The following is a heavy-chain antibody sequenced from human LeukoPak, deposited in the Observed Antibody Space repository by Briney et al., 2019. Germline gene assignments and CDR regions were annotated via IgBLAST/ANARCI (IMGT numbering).Heavy chain of an antibody. Sequence: SETLSLTCTISGGSISSNNYYWAWIRQPPGKGLEWIGEINHSGSTNYNPSLKSRVTISVDTSKNQFSLKLSSVTAADTAVYYCARQTYYYDSSGYYRGRRYYYCMDVWGKGTTVTISS. D-gene: IGHD3-22*01. CDR1: GGSISSNNYY. J-gene: IGHJ6*03. CDR3: ARQTYYYDSSGYYRGRRYYYCMDV. V-gene: IGHV4-39*07. CDR2: INHSGST.